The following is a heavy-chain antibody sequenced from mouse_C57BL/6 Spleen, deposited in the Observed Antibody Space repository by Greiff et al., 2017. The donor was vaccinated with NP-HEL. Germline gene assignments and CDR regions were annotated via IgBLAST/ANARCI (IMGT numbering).Heavy chain of an antibody. J-gene: IGHJ4*01. D-gene: IGHD1-1*01. CDR3: ASPPVYYGSSGDAMDY. CDR1: GYAFSSSW. V-gene: IGHV1-82*01. Sequence: LVESGPELVKPGASVKISCKASGYAFSSSWMNWVKQRPGKGLEWIGRIYPGDGDTNYNGKFKGKATLTADKSSSTAYMQLSSLTSEDSAVYFCASPPVYYGSSGDAMDYWGQGTSVTVSS. CDR2: IYPGDGDT.